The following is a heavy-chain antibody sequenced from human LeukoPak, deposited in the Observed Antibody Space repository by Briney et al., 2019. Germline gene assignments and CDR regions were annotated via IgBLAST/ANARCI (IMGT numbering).Heavy chain of an antibody. V-gene: IGHV3-20*04. J-gene: IGHJ3*02. Sequence: GGSLRLSCAASGFTFDDYGMSWVRQAPGKGLEWVSGINWNGGSTGYADSVKGRFTISRDNAKNSLYLQMNSLRAEDTALYYCARDGYSSGWYPSAFHIWGQGTMVTVSS. D-gene: IGHD6-19*01. CDR1: GFTFDDYG. CDR3: ARDGYSSGWYPSAFHI. CDR2: INWNGGST.